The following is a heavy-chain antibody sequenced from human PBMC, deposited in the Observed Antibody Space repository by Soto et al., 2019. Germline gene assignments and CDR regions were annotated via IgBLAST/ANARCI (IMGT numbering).Heavy chain of an antibody. V-gene: IGHV3-23*01. CDR2: ISGSGGST. CDR1: GFTFSNYA. J-gene: IGHJ6*02. CDR3: AKQPYYYFWSGYNYCMDV. D-gene: IGHD3-3*01. Sequence: PGGSLRLSCAASGFTFSNYAMSWVRQAPGEWLEWVSGISGSGGSTYYADSVKGRFTISRDNSKNTLYLQMNSLRAGDTAVYYCAKQPYYYFWSGYNYCMDVWGQGXTVTVYS.